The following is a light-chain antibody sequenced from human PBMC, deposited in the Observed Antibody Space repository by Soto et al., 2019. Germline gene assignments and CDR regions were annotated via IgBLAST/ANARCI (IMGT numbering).Light chain of an antibody. V-gene: IGKV3-20*01. CDR1: QSVSSTY. CDR2: GAS. Sequence: EIVLTQSPGTLSSSPGERATLSCWASQSVSSTYLAWYQHKPGQAPRPLIYGASSRATGIPDRFSGSGSGTDFTRTISRLEPEDFAGYYCQQYCSSPVFGGGTKVEIK. CDR3: QQYCSSPV. J-gene: IGKJ4*01.